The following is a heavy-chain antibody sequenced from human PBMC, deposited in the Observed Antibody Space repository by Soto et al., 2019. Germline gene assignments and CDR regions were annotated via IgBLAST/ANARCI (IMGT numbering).Heavy chain of an antibody. J-gene: IGHJ5*02. CDR3: ARDLAAGDL. CDR1: GYTFINYY. V-gene: IGHV1-46*01. CDR2: INPMGGST. D-gene: IGHD6-13*01. Sequence: QEQLVQSGAEVKEPGASVKVSCKASGYTFINYYIHWVRQAPGQGLVWMAIINPMGGSTNYAQEFEGRVTLTSDTSTSTVYMELSSLRFEDTALFYCARDLAAGDLWGQGTLVSVSS.